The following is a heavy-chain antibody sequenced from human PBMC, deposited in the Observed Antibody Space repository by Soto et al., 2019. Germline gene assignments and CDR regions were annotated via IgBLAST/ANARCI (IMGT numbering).Heavy chain of an antibody. V-gene: IGHV3-64D*08. J-gene: IGHJ4*02. D-gene: IGHD5-18*01. Sequence: PGGSLRLSCSASGFTFSSYAMHWVRQAPGKGLEYVSGISSNGGSTYYADSVKGRFAISRDNSKNTLYLEMSSLRAEDTAVYYCVKEEDTAMITFDYWGQGTLVTVSS. CDR2: ISSNGGST. CDR1: GFTFSSYA. CDR3: VKEEDTAMITFDY.